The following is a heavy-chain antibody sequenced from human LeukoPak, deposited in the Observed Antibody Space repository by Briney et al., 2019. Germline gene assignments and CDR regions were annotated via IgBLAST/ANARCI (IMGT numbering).Heavy chain of an antibody. CDR2: IYSGGST. CDR1: GFTFSSYA. CDR3: ARDPGILPYYYGMDV. V-gene: IGHV3-66*01. J-gene: IGHJ6*02. Sequence: GGSLRLSCAASGFTFSSYAMSWVRQAPGKGLEWVSVIYSGGSTYYADSVKGRFTISRDNSKNTLYLQMNSLRAEDTAVYYCARDPGILPYYYGMDVWGQGTTVTVSS.